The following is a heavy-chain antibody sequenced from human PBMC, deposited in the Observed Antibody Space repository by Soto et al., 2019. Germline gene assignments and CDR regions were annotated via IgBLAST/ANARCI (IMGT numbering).Heavy chain of an antibody. Sequence: QVQLVQSGAEVNKPGASVKLSCKASGYTFTSYYIHWVLQAPGQGLEWIGIINPNGGSTNYANNFKGRLTVTRDTSTATVYMELGALTSEDTAVYSCARGLGLGDYWGQGTLVTVSS. CDR2: INPNGGST. D-gene: IGHD3-9*01. V-gene: IGHV1-46*01. J-gene: IGHJ4*02. CDR1: GYTFTSYY. CDR3: ARGLGLGDY.